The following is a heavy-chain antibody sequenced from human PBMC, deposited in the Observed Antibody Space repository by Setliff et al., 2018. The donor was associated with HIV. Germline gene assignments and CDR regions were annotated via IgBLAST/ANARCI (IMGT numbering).Heavy chain of an antibody. CDR2: INSGGTDI. CDR1: GFTFSSYA. Sequence: GGSLRLSCVASGFTFSSYAMDWVRQVPGKAPEWVSYINSGGTDINYADSVKGRFTISRDKAKNSLYLQMSSLRAEDTAVYYCARDPSAGANLYYYVDVWGKGTTVTVSS. CDR3: ARDPSAGANLYYYVDV. V-gene: IGHV3-21*01. D-gene: IGHD1-26*01. J-gene: IGHJ6*03.